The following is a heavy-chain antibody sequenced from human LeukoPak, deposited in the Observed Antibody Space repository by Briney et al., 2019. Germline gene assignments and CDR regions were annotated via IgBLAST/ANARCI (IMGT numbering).Heavy chain of an antibody. V-gene: IGHV1-18*01. CDR1: GYTFTSYG. CDR2: VNPYNGNT. Sequence: GASVKVSCKASGYTFTSYGISWVRQAPGQGLECMGWVNPYNGNTDYAQKFHGRVTLTTDTSTSTAYMELRSLRSDDSAMYYCARRDWDFWSGLHDAFDIWGQGTMVTVSS. CDR3: ARRDWDFWSGLHDAFDI. J-gene: IGHJ3*02. D-gene: IGHD3-3*01.